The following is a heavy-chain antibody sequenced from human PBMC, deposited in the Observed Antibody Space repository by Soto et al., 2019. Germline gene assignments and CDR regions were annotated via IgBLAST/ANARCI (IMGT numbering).Heavy chain of an antibody. J-gene: IGHJ5*02. CDR3: ARVDTAMVKQAILEDKGQNNWFDP. CDR2: IYYSGST. CDR1: GGSISSYY. V-gene: IGHV4-59*01. Sequence: SETLSLTCTVSGGSISSYYWSWIRQPPGKGLEWIGYIYYSGSTNYNPSLKSRVTISVDTSKNQFSLKLSSVTAADTAVYYCARVDTAMVKQAILEDKGQNNWFDPWGQGTLVTVSS. D-gene: IGHD5-18*01.